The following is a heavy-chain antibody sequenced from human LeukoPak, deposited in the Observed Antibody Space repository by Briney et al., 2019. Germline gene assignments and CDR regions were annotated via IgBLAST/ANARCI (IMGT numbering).Heavy chain of an antibody. CDR1: GFSLTSNGVA. CDR3: AHMFTSSWSGAFDV. J-gene: IGHJ3*01. D-gene: IGHD6-13*01. Sequence: SGPTLLQPTQPLTLTCTFSGFSLTSNGVAVAWIRQPPVKALEWLAFINWNDDQGHSPSLKSRLTITKDSSRNQVVLTMTNVDPVDSATYYCAHMFTSSWSGAFDVWGQGTMVSVSS. V-gene: IGHV2-5*01. CDR2: INWNDDQ.